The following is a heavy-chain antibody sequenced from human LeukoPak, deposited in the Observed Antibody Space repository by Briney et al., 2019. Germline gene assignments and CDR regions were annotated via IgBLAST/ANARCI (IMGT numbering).Heavy chain of an antibody. Sequence: ASVKVSCKASGYTFTSYYMHWVRQAPGKGLEWMGGFDPEDGETIYAQKFQGRVTMTEDTSTDTAYMELSSLRSEDTAVYYCATMGLDSSGVYYYYGMDVWGQGTTVTVSS. CDR3: ATMGLDSSGVYYYYGMDV. V-gene: IGHV1-24*01. CDR2: FDPEDGET. J-gene: IGHJ6*02. CDR1: GYTFTSYY. D-gene: IGHD3-22*01.